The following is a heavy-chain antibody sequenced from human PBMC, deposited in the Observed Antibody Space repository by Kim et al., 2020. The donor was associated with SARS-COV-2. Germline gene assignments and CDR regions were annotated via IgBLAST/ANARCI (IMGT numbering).Heavy chain of an antibody. V-gene: IGHV3-23*01. CDR3: SIAASKLRFLSFEY. Sequence: GGSLRLSCAASGFTFSNSDMTWVRQAPGKGLEWVSGISGIGPNTSYADSAHGRFTISRSNSKYTQYLYLNSLSPEDTAVYHCSIAASKLRFLSFEYWGQG. J-gene: IGHJ4*02. D-gene: IGHD3-3*01. CDR2: ISGIGPNT. CDR1: GFTFSNSD.